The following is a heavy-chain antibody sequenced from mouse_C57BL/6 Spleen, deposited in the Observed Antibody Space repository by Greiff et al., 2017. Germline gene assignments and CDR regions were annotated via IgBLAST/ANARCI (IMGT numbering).Heavy chain of an antibody. CDR2: IDPETGGT. D-gene: IGHD2-3*01. Sequence: VHLVESGAELVRPGASVTLSCKASGYTFTDYEMHWVKQTPVHGLEWIGAIDPETGGTAYNQKFKGKAILTADKSSSTAYMELRSLTSEDSAVYYCTRWLLGAMDYWGQGTSVTVSS. V-gene: IGHV1-15*01. CDR3: TRWLLGAMDY. J-gene: IGHJ4*01. CDR1: GYTFTDYE.